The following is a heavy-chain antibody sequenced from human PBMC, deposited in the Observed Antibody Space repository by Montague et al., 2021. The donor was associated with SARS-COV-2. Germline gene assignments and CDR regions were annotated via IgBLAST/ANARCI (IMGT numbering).Heavy chain of an antibody. Sequence: SETLSLTCTVSGGSISSSSYYWGWLRQPPGKGLEWIGSIYYSGSTYYNPSLKSRVTISVDTSKNQFSLKLSSVTAADTAVYYCARDLRGGFDSWGQGTLVTVSS. D-gene: IGHD3-10*01. V-gene: IGHV4-39*07. CDR2: IYYSGST. CDR3: ARDLRGGFDS. J-gene: IGHJ5*01. CDR1: GGSISSSSYY.